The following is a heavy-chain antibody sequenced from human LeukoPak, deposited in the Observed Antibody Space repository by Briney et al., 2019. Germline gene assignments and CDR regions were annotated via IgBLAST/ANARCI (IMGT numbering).Heavy chain of an antibody. D-gene: IGHD1-26*01. CDR1: GYTFTSYG. V-gene: IGHV1-18*01. CDR2: ISAYTGNT. CDR3: ARSTAGELPHY. Sequence: ASVKVSCKASGYTFTSYGINWVRQAPGQGLEWMEWISAYTGNTNYAQNLQGRVTMTTDTSTSTAYMELRSLRSDDTAVYYCARSTAGELPHYWGQGTLVTVSS. J-gene: IGHJ4*02.